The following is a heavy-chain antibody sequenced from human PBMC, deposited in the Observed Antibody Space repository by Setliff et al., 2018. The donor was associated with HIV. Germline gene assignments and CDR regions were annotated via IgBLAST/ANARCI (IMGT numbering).Heavy chain of an antibody. CDR1: GYTFTSSG. V-gene: IGHV7-4-1*02. D-gene: IGHD3-10*01. CDR3: ARGLRSYTSGTLYYYYMDV. Sequence: ASVKVSCKASGYTFTSSGITWVRQAPGQGLEWMGWIDTNTGNPTYAQGFTGRVVVSLDTSVSTAYLQISSLKAEDTAVYYCARGLRSYTSGTLYYYYMDVWGKGTTVTVSS. J-gene: IGHJ6*03. CDR2: IDTNTGNP.